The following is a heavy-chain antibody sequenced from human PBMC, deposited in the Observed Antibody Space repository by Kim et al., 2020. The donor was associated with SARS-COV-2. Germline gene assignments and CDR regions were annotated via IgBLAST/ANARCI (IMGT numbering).Heavy chain of an antibody. CDR2: T. V-gene: IGHV4-39*01. J-gene: IGHJ3*02. D-gene: IGHD2-21*02. Sequence: TYYNPALKSRVTISVDTSKNQFSLKLSSVTAADTAVYYCARLGDSDAFDIWGQGTMVTVSS. CDR3: ARLGDSDAFDI.